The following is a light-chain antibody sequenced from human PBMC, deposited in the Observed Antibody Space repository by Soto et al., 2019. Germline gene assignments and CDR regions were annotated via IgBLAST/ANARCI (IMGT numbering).Light chain of an antibody. Sequence: VLTQSPGTLSLSPGQRATLSCRASQSVTSSYLAWYQQKPGQAPSLLIYGASTRATGIPDSFSGRGSGAYFTLTISRLETEDFALFYCQHFDSSSYTFGQGTKLEF. CDR2: GAS. CDR1: QSVTSSY. V-gene: IGKV3-20*01. CDR3: QHFDSSSYT. J-gene: IGKJ2*01.